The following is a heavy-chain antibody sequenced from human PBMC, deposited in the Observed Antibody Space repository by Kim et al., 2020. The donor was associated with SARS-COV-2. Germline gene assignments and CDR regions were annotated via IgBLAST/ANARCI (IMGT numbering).Heavy chain of an antibody. CDR3: ARDPMITFGGVIVVSYFYVGWDV. Sequence: GGSLRLSCAASGFTFSSYAMHWVRQAPGKGLEWVAVISYDGSNKYYADSVKGRFTISRDNPKNTLYLQMNSLRAGDTAVYYCARDPMITFGGVIVVSYFYVGWDVWGQGTTVAVSS. D-gene: IGHD3-16*02. CDR2: ISYDGSNK. V-gene: IGHV3-30*04. J-gene: IGHJ6*02. CDR1: GFTFSSYA.